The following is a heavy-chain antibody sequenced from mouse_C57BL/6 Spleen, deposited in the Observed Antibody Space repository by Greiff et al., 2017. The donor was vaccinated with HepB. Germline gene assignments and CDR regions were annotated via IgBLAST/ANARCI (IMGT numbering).Heavy chain of an antibody. CDR2: INPSTGGT. J-gene: IGHJ1*03. CDR1: GYSFTGYY. Sequence: EVQLQQSGPELVKPGASVKISCKASGYSFTGYYMNWVKQSPEKSLEWIGEINPSTGGTTYNQKFKAKATLTVDKSSSTAYMQLKSLTSEDSAVYYCARRTGTGWYFDVWGTGTTVTVSS. V-gene: IGHV1-42*01. D-gene: IGHD4-1*01. CDR3: ARRTGTGWYFDV.